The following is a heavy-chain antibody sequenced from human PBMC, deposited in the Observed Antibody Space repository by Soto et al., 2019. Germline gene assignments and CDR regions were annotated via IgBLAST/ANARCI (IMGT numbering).Heavy chain of an antibody. J-gene: IGHJ6*02. CDR3: ARARGGYCSSSSCARGFYYFDLDV. CDR1: GSSVSTNY. Sequence: EVQLVETGGGLIQPGGSLRLSCAVSGSSVSTNYMNWIRQAPGKGLEWVSVIYSGGNTVYADSVKGRFTISRDISKNTVYLQMSGLRGDDTAVYYCARARGGYCSSSSCARGFYYFDLDVWGQGTTVTVSS. D-gene: IGHD2-15*01. V-gene: IGHV3-53*02. CDR2: IYSGGNT.